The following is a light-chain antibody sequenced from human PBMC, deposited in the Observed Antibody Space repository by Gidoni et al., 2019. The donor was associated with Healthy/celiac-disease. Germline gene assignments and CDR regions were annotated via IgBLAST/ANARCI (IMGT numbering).Light chain of an antibody. Sequence: DIQMTQSPSSLSASVGDRVTITCRASQSISSYLNWYQQKPGKAPKLLIYAASSLQSGVPSRFSVSGSGTDFTLTISSLQPEDFATYYCQQSYSTPWTFGQETKVEIK. V-gene: IGKV1-39*01. CDR1: QSISSY. CDR3: QQSYSTPWT. CDR2: AAS. J-gene: IGKJ1*01.